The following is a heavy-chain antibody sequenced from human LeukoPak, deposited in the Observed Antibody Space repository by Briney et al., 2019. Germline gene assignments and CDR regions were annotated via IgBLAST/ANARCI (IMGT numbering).Heavy chain of an antibody. V-gene: IGHV1-69*05. J-gene: IGHJ5*02. D-gene: IGHD3-3*01. CDR2: IIPIFGTA. CDR1: GGTFSSYA. Sequence: GASVKVSCKASGGTFSSYAICWVRQAPGQGLEWMGGIIPIFGTANYAQKFQGRVTITTDESTSTAYMELSSLRSEDTAVYYCARVAALEGFDPWGQGTLVTVSS. CDR3: ARVAALEGFDP.